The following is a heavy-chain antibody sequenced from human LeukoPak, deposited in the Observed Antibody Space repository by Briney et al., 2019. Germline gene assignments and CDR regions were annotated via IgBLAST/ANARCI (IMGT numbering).Heavy chain of an antibody. V-gene: IGHV4-59*01. CDR2: IYYSGST. J-gene: IGHJ4*02. CDR3: ARAGAAGVFDY. Sequence: SETLSLTCTVSGGSISSYYWSWIRQPPGKGLEWIGYIYYSGSTNYNPSLKSRVTISVDTSKNQFSLKLSSVTAADTAVYYCARAGAAGVFDYRGQGTLVTVSS. CDR1: GGSISSYY. D-gene: IGHD6-13*01.